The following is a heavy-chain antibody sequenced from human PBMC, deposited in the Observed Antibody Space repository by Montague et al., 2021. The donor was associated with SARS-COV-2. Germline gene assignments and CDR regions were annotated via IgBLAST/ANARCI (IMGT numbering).Heavy chain of an antibody. V-gene: IGHV3-74*01. D-gene: IGHD5-12*01. Sequence: SLRLSCAASGFTFSSYWMHWVRQAPGKGLVWVSRITSDGSSTSYADSVKGRFTISRDNAKNTLYLQMNSLRAEDTAVYYCARDIVAPYYFDYWGQGTLVTVSS. CDR2: ITSDGSST. J-gene: IGHJ4*02. CDR3: ARDIVAPYYFDY. CDR1: GFTFSSYW.